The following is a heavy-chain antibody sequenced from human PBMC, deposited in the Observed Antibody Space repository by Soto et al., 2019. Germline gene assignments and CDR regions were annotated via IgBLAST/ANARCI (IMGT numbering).Heavy chain of an antibody. J-gene: IGHJ6*02. D-gene: IGHD6-6*01. V-gene: IGHV3-30*18. CDR1: GFTFSSYG. CDR2: ISYDGSNK. CDR3: AKVLLEHSSILSGMDV. Sequence: PGGSLRLSCAASGFTFSSYGMHWVRQAPGKGLEWVAVISYDGSNKYYADSVKGRFTISRDNSKNTLYLQMNSLRAEDTAVYYCAKVLLEHSSILSGMDVWGQGTTVTVSS.